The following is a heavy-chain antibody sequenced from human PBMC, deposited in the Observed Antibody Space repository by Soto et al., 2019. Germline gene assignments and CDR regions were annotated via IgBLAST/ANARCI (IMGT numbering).Heavy chain of an antibody. Sequence: QVQLQESGPGLVKPSETLSLTCTVSGGSISSYYWSWIRQPPGKGLEWIGYIYYSGSTNHNPSLKSRGTRSVDTSKNQFSLKLSSVTAADTAVYYCARGYSSSWYSDYWGQGTLVIVSS. CDR1: GGSISSYY. CDR3: ARGYSSSWYSDY. V-gene: IGHV4-59*01. CDR2: IYYSGST. D-gene: IGHD6-13*01. J-gene: IGHJ4*02.